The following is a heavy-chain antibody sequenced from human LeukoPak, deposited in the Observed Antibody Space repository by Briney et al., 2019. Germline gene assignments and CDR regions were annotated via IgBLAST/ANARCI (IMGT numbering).Heavy chain of an antibody. D-gene: IGHD4-17*01. CDR2: INHSGNT. Sequence: PSETLSLTCTVYGGSFSDFHWSWIRLPPGKGLEWIGEINHSGNTNYNPSLKSRVTISIDTSKNQFSLKLSSVTAADTAVYYCARGKVTRDWYFDLWGRGTLVTVS. CDR3: ARGKVTRDWYFDL. J-gene: IGHJ2*01. V-gene: IGHV4-34*01. CDR1: GGSFSDFH.